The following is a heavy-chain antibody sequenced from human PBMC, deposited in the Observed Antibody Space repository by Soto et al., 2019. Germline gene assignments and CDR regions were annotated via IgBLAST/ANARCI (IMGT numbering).Heavy chain of an antibody. J-gene: IGHJ4*02. Sequence: QVQLVVSGGGLVKPGGSLRLSCAASGFNFRDYYMSWFRQAPGKGLEWVSYVSGSDTYTNYADSGKGRFTVFRDNTKNSGYLQMDSLREEDTAVYYCARKTTVTKPDDCWGQGSLVTVSS. D-gene: IGHD4-17*01. CDR1: GFNFRDYY. V-gene: IGHV3-11*06. CDR3: ARKTTVTKPDDC. CDR2: VSGSDTYT.